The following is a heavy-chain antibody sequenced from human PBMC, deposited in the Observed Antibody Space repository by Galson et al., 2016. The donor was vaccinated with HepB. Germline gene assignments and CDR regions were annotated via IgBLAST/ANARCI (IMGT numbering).Heavy chain of an antibody. CDR2: FFSGGNT. Sequence: TLSLTCTVSGGSISSSTYYWGWIRQPPGKGLEWIGSFFSGGNTYYNPSLKSRVTISVDTSKNQFSLKLNSVTAADTAVYYCARERSGDYSTPYGGRGLTYYHYGMDVWGQGTTVIVSS. V-gene: IGHV4-39*07. J-gene: IGHJ6*02. CDR3: ARERSGDYSTPYGGRGLTYYHYGMDV. D-gene: IGHD4-17*01. CDR1: GGSISSSTYY.